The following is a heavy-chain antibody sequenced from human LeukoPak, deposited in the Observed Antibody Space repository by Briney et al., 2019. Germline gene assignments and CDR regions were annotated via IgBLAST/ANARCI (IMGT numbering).Heavy chain of an antibody. CDR2: MNPNSGNT. CDR1: GYTFTSYD. J-gene: IGHJ5*02. CDR3: ARAPSVRGVIIYNWFDP. V-gene: IGHV1-8*01. Sequence: ASVKVSCKASGYTFTSYDIDWVRQATGQGLEWMGWMNPNSGNTGYAQKFQGRVTMTRNTSISTAYMELSSLRSEDTAVYYCARAPSVRGVIIYNWFDPWGQGALVTVSS. D-gene: IGHD3-10*01.